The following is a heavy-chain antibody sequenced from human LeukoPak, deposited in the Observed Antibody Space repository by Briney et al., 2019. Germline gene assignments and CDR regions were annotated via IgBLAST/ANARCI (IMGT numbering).Heavy chain of an antibody. CDR2: MNPNSGNT. V-gene: IGHV1-8*01. Sequence: GASVKVSCKASGYTFTSYDINWVRQATGQGLEWMGWMNPNSGNTSYAQKFQGRVTMTRNTSISTAYMELSSLRSEDTAVYYCASAVAGYYYYGMDVWGQGTTVTVSS. CDR3: ASAVAGYYYYGMDV. D-gene: IGHD6-19*01. J-gene: IGHJ6*02. CDR1: GYTFTSYD.